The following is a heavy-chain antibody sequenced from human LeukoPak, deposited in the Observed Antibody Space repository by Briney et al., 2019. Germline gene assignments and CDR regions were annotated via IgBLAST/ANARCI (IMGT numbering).Heavy chain of an antibody. Sequence: PGGSLRVSCVASGFIFSGYAMGWVRQAPGKGLEWVSTIIGSGGATYYADSVKGRFTIPRDNSKNTLYLQMNSLRAGDTAVYYCAKLIGYNYIFDYWGQGTLVTVSS. CDR1: GFIFSGYA. CDR2: IIGSGGAT. V-gene: IGHV3-23*01. D-gene: IGHD5-18*01. J-gene: IGHJ4*02. CDR3: AKLIGYNYIFDY.